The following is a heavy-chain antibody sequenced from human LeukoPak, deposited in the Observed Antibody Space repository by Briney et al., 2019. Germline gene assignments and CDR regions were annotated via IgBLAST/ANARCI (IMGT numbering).Heavy chain of an antibody. V-gene: IGHV3-30*04. J-gene: IGHJ4*02. D-gene: IGHD6-19*01. CDR1: GFTFSSYA. CDR2: ISYDGSNK. Sequence: GGSLRLSCAASGFTFSSYAMHWVRQAPGKGLEWVAVISYDGSNKYYADSVKGRFTISRDNSKNTLYLQMNSLRAEDTAVYYCARDGYSSGWYVYWGQGTLVTVSS. CDR3: ARDGYSSGWYVY.